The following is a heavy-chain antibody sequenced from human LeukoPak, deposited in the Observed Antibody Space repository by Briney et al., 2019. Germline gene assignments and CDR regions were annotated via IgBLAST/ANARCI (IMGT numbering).Heavy chain of an antibody. CDR3: ARGPNYGGNGAAFDY. CDR2: IKQDGSEK. V-gene: IGHV3-7*05. CDR1: GFTFSSYW. Sequence: PGGSLRLSCAASGFTFSSYWMSWVRQAPGKGLEWVANIKQDGSEKYYVDSVKGRFTISRDNAKNSLYLQMNSLRAEDTAVYYCARGPNYGGNGAAFDYWGQGTLVTVSS. D-gene: IGHD4-23*01. J-gene: IGHJ4*02.